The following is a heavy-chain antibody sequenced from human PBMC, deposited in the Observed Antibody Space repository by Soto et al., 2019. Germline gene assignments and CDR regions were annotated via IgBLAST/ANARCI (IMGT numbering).Heavy chain of an antibody. CDR2: ISGSGGTT. CDR1: GFTFSSYA. J-gene: IGHJ4*02. D-gene: IGHD6-25*01. V-gene: IGHV3-23*01. CDR3: AKFFVETGGSSGWPWTFHY. Sequence: EVQLLESGGGLVQPGRSLRLSCAASGFTFSSYATSWVRQAPGKGLEWVSAISGSGGTTYYAASVKGRFTISRDNSKNTLFLQMNSLRAEDTAVYYCAKFFVETGGSSGWPWTFHYWGQGTRVTVSS.